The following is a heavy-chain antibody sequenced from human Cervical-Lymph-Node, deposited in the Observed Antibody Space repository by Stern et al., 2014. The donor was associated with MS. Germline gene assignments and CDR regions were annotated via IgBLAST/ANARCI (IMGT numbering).Heavy chain of an antibody. CDR1: GYYFANYW. CDR3: ARKRVYSSAASDDAFDL. D-gene: IGHD6-25*01. Sequence: EVQLGESGAEVHKPGESLKISCKGSGYYFANYWIGWVRQMPGKGLEWMGIIYPGDSDTRTNPPFQGQVTMSADKSINTAYLQWSSLKASDTAMYYCARKRVYSSAASDDAFDLWGQGTLVIVSS. V-gene: IGHV5-51*01. CDR2: IYPGDSDT. J-gene: IGHJ3*01.